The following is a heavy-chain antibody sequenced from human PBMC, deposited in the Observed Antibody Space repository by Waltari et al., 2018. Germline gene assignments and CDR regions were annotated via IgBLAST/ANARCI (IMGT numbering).Heavy chain of an antibody. CDR1: GGSFCGYY. CDR2: INHSGST. J-gene: IGHJ4*02. Sequence: VQLQQRGAGLSKPSETVSPTYAVYGGSFCGYYCSGIRQAPGTGLEWLGEINHSGSTNYNPSLKSRVTISVDTSKNQFSLKLSSVTAADTAVYYCARSTTVLLFDYWGQGTLVTVSS. CDR3: ARSTTVLLFDY. D-gene: IGHD3-10*01. V-gene: IGHV4-34*01.